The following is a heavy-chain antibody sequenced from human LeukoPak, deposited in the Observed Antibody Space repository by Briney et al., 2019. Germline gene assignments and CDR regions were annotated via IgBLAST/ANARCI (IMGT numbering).Heavy chain of an antibody. CDR2: IYYSGST. V-gene: IGHV4-39*07. Sequence: SETLSLTCTVSGGSISSSSYYWGWTRQPPGKGLEWIGSIYYSGSTYYNPSLKSRVTISVDTSKNQFSLKLSSVTAADTAVYYCARSRDGYNWAYYFDYWGQGTLVTVSS. J-gene: IGHJ4*02. D-gene: IGHD5-24*01. CDR3: ARSRDGYNWAYYFDY. CDR1: GGSISSSSYY.